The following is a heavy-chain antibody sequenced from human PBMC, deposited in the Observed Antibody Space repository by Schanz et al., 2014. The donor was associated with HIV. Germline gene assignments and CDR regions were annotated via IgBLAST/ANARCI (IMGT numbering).Heavy chain of an antibody. J-gene: IGHJ5*02. Sequence: QVQLVESGGGVVRPGRSLRLSCAASGFTFSNYAMHWVRQAPGKGLEWVAVISYDGSNKYYAESVKGRFAISRDNSKNTLFLQMNSLRAEDTAIYYCTGGLYYDSIPFDPWGQGTLVTVSS. V-gene: IGHV3-30*09. CDR3: TGGLYYDSIPFDP. D-gene: IGHD3-22*01. CDR2: ISYDGSNK. CDR1: GFTFSNYA.